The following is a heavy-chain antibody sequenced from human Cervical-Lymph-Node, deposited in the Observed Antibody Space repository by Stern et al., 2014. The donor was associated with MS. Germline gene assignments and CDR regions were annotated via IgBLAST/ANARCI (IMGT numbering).Heavy chain of an antibody. J-gene: IGHJ4*02. D-gene: IGHD2-8*02. Sequence: VQLVQSGAEVKKPGSSVKVSCKASGGTFSTHPITWVRQAPGQGLEWMGGIIPFLNTANYAQKFKGRITITADKSTGTTYMEISRLRSDDTAVYYCASSLVASGHWGQGTLVIVS. CDR2: IIPFLNTA. V-gene: IGHV1-69*06. CDR3: ASSLVASGH. CDR1: GGTFSTHP.